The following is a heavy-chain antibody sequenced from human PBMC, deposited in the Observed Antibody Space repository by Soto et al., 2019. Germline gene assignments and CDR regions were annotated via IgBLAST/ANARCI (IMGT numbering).Heavy chain of an antibody. CDR3: ARVERGTATTVVDAFDI. J-gene: IGHJ3*02. CDR2: MSHSGGT. V-gene: IGHV4-34*01. Sequence: QVQLQKWGAGLLKPSETLSLTCAVYGGFVSSGSYYWSWIRQPPGKGLEWIGEMSHSGGTHFNPSLERRVTIWAGTSRKQFSPKMSSVTAADTALYYCARVERGTATTVVDAFDIWGPGTMVTVSS. D-gene: IGHD1-1*01. CDR1: GGFVSSGSYY.